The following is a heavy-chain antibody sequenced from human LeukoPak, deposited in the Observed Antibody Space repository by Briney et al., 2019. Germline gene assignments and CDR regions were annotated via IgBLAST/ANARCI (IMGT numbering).Heavy chain of an antibody. CDR2: IYYSGST. CDR1: GGSISSSSYY. D-gene: IGHD2-21*01. CDR3: ARGLKGPGDFDI. J-gene: IGHJ3*02. Sequence: SETLSLTCTVSGGSISSSSYYWGWIRQPPGKGLEWIGSIYYSGSTYYNPSLKSRVTISVDTSKNQFSLKLSSVTAADTAVYYCARGLKGPGDFDIWGQGTMVTVSS. V-gene: IGHV4-39*01.